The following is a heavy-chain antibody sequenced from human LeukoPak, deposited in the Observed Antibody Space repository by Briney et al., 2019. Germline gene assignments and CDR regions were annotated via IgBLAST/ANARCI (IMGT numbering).Heavy chain of an antibody. J-gene: IGHJ2*01. Sequence: GGSLRLSCAASGFTFDDYAMHWVRQAPGKGLEWVSGISWNSGSIGYADSVKGRFTISRDNAKNSLYLQMNSLRAEDTALYYCAKEVEQQLVRNWYFDLWGRGTLVTVSS. V-gene: IGHV3-9*01. CDR2: ISWNSGSI. CDR3: AKEVEQQLVRNWYFDL. D-gene: IGHD6-13*01. CDR1: GFTFDDYA.